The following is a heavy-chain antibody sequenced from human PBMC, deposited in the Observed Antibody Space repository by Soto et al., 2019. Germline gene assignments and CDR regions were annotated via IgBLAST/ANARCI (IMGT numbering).Heavy chain of an antibody. V-gene: IGHV3-30-3*01. CDR2: ISYDGSNK. CDR3: ARASARPPFDY. CDR1: GFTFSRYA. D-gene: IGHD6-6*01. Sequence: LXLSCAASGFTFSRYAMHWVRQAPGKGLEWVAVISYDGSNKYYADSVKGRFTISRDNSKNTLYLQMNSLRAEDTAVYYCARASARPPFDYWAQGTPVTVSS. J-gene: IGHJ4*02.